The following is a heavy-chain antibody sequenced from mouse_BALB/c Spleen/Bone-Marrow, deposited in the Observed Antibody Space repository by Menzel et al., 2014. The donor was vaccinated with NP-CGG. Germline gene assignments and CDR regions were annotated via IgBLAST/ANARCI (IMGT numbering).Heavy chain of an antibody. D-gene: IGHD1-1*01. Sequence: EVMLVESGGGLVQPGGSLKLSCVASGFTFSSYGMSWVRQTPDKRLELVATINNNGGSTYYPDSVKGQFTISRDNAKNTLYLQMSSLKSGDTALYYCARVYGWYFDVWGAGTTVTVSS. CDR2: INNNGGST. CDR3: ARVYGWYFDV. CDR1: GFTFSSYG. J-gene: IGHJ1*01. V-gene: IGHV5-6-3*01.